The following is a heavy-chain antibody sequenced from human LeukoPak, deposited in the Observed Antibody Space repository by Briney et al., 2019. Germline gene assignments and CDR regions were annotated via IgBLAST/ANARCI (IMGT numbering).Heavy chain of an antibody. V-gene: IGHV1-46*01. CDR1: GYTFTKYY. CDR3: ARHDFDLPMIYSFFVH. CDR2: MHPTGDST. D-gene: IGHD3-3*01. J-gene: IGHJ5*02. Sequence: PVKGSCKASGYTFTKYYMNWVRQAPGQGLEWMGIMHPTGDSTNYAQKFQGRVTLTRDTSTGTFYMELSSLTSEDTAVYYCARHDFDLPMIYSFFVHWGQGTLVTVSS.